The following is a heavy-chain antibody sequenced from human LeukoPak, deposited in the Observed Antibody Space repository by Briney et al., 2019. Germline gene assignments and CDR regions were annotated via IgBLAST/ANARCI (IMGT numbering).Heavy chain of an antibody. Sequence: GGSLRLSCAASGFTFSSYGMHWVRQAPGKGLEWVAFIRYDGSNKYYADSVKGRFTISRDNSKNTLYLQMNSLRAEDTAVYYCANGAYSSSWYSLDYWGQGTLVTVSS. CDR1: GFTFSSYG. V-gene: IGHV3-30*02. CDR3: ANGAYSSSWYSLDY. D-gene: IGHD6-13*01. CDR2: IRYDGSNK. J-gene: IGHJ4*02.